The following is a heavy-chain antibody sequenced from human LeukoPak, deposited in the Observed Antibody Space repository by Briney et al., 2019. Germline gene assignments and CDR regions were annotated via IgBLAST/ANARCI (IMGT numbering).Heavy chain of an antibody. CDR3: AKGYSTYFHY. D-gene: IGHD5-12*01. CDR1: GFTFSSYG. Sequence: GGSLRLSCAASGFTFSSYGMHWVRQAPGKGLEWVAFIRYDGYNKDYADSVKGRFSISRDNSGNTLYLYMNSLRVDDTALYYCAKGYSTYFHYWGQGTLVIVSS. J-gene: IGHJ4*02. CDR2: IRYDGYNK. V-gene: IGHV3-30*02.